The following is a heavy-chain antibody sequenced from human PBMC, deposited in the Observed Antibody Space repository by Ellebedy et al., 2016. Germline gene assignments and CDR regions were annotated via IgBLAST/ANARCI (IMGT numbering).Heavy chain of an antibody. CDR2: TYYRSKWYF. J-gene: IGHJ4*02. Sequence: SETLSLXCAISGDSVSSNSAIWNWIRQSPSRGLEWLGRTYYRSKWYFDYGVSVKSRITINTDTSKNQLSLQLNSVTPEDTAVYYCARDLHGNYYFDSWGQGTLVTVSS. CDR1: GDSVSSNSAI. CDR3: ARDLHGNYYFDS. V-gene: IGHV6-1*01. D-gene: IGHD4-23*01.